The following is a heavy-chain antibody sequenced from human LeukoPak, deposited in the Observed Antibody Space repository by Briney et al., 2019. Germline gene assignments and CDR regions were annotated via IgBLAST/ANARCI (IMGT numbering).Heavy chain of an antibody. V-gene: IGHV1-2*02. J-gene: IGHJ4*02. CDR3: ARESINYYDSSGYLDY. Sequence: ASVKVSCNASGYTFTGYYMSWDRDAPGQGLEWMGWINPNSGGTNYAQKFQGRVTMTRHTSISTAYMELSRLRSDDTAVYYRARESINYYDSSGYLDYWGQGTLVTVSS. CDR2: INPNSGGT. CDR1: GYTFTGYY. D-gene: IGHD3-22*01.